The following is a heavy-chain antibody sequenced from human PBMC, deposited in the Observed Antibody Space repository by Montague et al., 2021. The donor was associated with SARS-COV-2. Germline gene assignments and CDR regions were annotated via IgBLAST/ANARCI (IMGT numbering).Heavy chain of an antibody. CDR2: ISYDGSNK. V-gene: IGHV3-30*04. D-gene: IGHD1-20*01. Sequence: SLRLSCAASGFTFSSYAMHLVRQAPGKGLEWVAVISYDGSNKYYADSVKGRFTISRDNSKNTLYLQMNSLRAEDTAVYYCARDGYNWNDAVYYYYGMDVWGQGTTVTVSS. CDR1: GFTFSSYA. CDR3: ARDGYNWNDAVYYYYGMDV. J-gene: IGHJ6*02.